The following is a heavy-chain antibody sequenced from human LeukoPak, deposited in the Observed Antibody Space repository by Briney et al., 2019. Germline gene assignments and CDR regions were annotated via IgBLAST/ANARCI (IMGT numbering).Heavy chain of an antibody. J-gene: IGHJ6*03. Sequence: SETLSLTCAVYGGSFSGYYWSWIRQPPGKGLEWIGEINHSGSTNYNPSLKSRVTISVDTSKNQFSLKLSSVTAADTAVYYCARGRRDYDILTWSYYYYMDVWGKGTTVTVSS. CDR3: ARGRRDYDILTWSYYYYMDV. V-gene: IGHV4-34*01. CDR1: GGSFSGYY. D-gene: IGHD3-9*01. CDR2: INHSGST.